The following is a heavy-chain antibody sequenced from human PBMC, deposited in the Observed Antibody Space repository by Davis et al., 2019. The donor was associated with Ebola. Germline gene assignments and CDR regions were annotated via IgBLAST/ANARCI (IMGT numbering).Heavy chain of an antibody. CDR2: IIPIFGTA. CDR1: GGTFSSYA. Sequence: SVKVSCKASGGTFSSYAISWVRQAPGQGLEWMGGIIPIFGTANYAQKFQGRVTITADESTSTAYMELSSLRSEDTAVYYCAREIERDSGYPHYWGQGTLVTVSS. V-gene: IGHV1-69*13. D-gene: IGHD5-12*01. CDR3: AREIERDSGYPHY. J-gene: IGHJ4*02.